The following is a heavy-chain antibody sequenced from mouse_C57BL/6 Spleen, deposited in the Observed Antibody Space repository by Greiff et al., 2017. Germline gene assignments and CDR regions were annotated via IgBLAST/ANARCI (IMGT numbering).Heavy chain of an antibody. CDR1: GYTFTSYT. CDR2: INPSSGYT. V-gene: IGHV1-4*01. J-gene: IGHJ2*01. D-gene: IGHD1-1*01. CDR3: ARPYYYGSSYDFDY. Sequence: LQESGAELARPGASVKMSCKASGYTFTSYTMHWVKQRPGQGLEWIGYINPSSGYTKYNQKFKDKATLTADKSSSTAYMQLSSLTSEDSAVYYCARPYYYGSSYDFDYWGQGTTLTVSS.